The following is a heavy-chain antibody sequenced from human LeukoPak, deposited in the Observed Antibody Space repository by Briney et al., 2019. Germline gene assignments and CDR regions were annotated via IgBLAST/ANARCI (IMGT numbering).Heavy chain of an antibody. CDR2: INSDGSSR. J-gene: IGHJ4*02. CDR3: GTGTPFGGH. V-gene: IGHV3-74*01. D-gene: IGHD3-16*01. CDR1: GFTFSSYW. Sequence: GGSLRLSCAASGFTFSSYWMHWVRQAPGKGLVWVSRINSDGSSRSYADSVKGRFTISRDNAKNLLYLQMNSLRGEDTAVYYCGTGTPFGGHWGQGTLVTVSS.